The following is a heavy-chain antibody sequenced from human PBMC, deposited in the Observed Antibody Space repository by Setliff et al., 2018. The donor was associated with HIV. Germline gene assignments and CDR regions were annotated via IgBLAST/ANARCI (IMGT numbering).Heavy chain of an antibody. CDR3: VRTGSSTSWGIYYYYYMDI. D-gene: IGHD3-10*01. Sequence: KASETLSLTCAVSAYSISSGYYWGWIRQPPGKGLEWIGYIYYSGTTYYNPTLKSRVSISIDTPKNQFSLKLTSMTAADTAVYYCVRTGSSTSWGIYYYYYMDIWGKGSTVTVSS. CDR1: AYSISSGYY. V-gene: IGHV4-38-2*01. J-gene: IGHJ6*03. CDR2: IYYSGTT.